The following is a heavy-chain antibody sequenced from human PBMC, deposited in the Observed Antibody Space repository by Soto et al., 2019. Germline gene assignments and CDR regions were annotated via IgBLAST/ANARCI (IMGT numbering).Heavy chain of an antibody. Sequence: ASVKVSCKASGYTFTSYDINWVRQATGQGLEWMGWMNPNSGNTGYAQKFQGRVTMTRNTSISTAYMELSSLRSEDTAVYYCARGPSPYPGNYYYYMDVWGKGTTVTVSS. V-gene: IGHV1-8*01. CDR3: ARGPSPYPGNYYYYMDV. CDR1: GYTFTSYD. CDR2: MNPNSGNT. D-gene: IGHD2-2*01. J-gene: IGHJ6*03.